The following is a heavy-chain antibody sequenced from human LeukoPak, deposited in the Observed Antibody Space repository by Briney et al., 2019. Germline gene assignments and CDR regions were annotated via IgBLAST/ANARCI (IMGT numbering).Heavy chain of an antibody. Sequence: GGSLRLSCAGSGFTFSSFAMTWVRQAPGKGLEWVSSISGSGSSTYHADSVKGRFTISRDSSKNTLYLQMNSLTAEDTAIYYCARDIYRGAAKYYFDYWGQGTLVTVSS. V-gene: IGHV3-23*01. CDR2: ISGSGSST. J-gene: IGHJ4*02. CDR1: GFTFSSFA. D-gene: IGHD6-13*01. CDR3: ARDIYRGAAKYYFDY.